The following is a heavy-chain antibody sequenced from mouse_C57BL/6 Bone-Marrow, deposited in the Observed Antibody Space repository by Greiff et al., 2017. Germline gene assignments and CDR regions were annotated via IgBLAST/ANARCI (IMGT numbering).Heavy chain of an antibody. CDR1: GYTFTSYD. CDR2: IYPRDGST. D-gene: IGHD1-1*01. Sequence: VQGVESGPELVKPGASVKLSCKASGYTFTSYDINWVKQRPGQGLEWIGWIYPRDGSTKYNEKVKGKATLTVDTSSSTAYVELDILTSEDSAVYFCALRWWFADWGQGTLVTVSA. CDR3: ALRWWFAD. J-gene: IGHJ3*01. V-gene: IGHV1-85*01.